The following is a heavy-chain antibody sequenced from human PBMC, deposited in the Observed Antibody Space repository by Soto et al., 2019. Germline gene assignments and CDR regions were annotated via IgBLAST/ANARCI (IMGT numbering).Heavy chain of an antibody. J-gene: IGHJ6*02. CDR2: ILNHGSNR. D-gene: IGHD3-10*01. Sequence: QVQLVESGGGVVQPGRSLRLSCAASGFTFSNYGMHWVRQATGKGLEWVAVILNHGSNRYHADSVKDRFTISRDTSKHMLYLQLNSLRAEDTAVYYCARDDEYSGNGMDGWGQGTTVTVS. CDR1: GFTFSNYG. V-gene: IGHV3-33*01. CDR3: ARDDEYSGNGMDG.